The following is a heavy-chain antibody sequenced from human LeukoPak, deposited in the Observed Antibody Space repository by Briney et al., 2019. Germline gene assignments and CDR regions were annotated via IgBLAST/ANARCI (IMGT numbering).Heavy chain of an antibody. Sequence: PGGSLRLSCAASGFTFSIYAMHWVRQAPGQGLDWVAFIRHDGSIKYYADSVKGRFTISRDNSKNTLYLQMNSLRTEDTAVYYCARGDCSGDCYHPLYYWGQGSLVTVSS. CDR1: GFTFSIYA. V-gene: IGHV3-30*02. CDR3: ARGDCSGDCYHPLYY. CDR2: IRHDGSIK. D-gene: IGHD2-21*02. J-gene: IGHJ4*02.